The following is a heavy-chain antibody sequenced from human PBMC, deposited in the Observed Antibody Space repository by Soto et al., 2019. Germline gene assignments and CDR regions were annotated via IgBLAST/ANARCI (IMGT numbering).Heavy chain of an antibody. D-gene: IGHD3-3*01. J-gene: IGHJ5*02. CDR2: IYYTGIT. Sequence: WTWIRQSPGKGLEWVGYIYYTGITNYNPSLKRRVTISLDRSKNQFSLKPDSVTAADTAVYYCARALDYDFWGGRNWFDPWGQGTLVTVSS. CDR3: ARALDYDFWGGRNWFDP. V-gene: IGHV4-59*01.